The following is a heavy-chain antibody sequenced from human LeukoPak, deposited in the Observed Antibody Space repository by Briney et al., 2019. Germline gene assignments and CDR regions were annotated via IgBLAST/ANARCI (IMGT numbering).Heavy chain of an antibody. Sequence: PGGSLRLSCAASGFSFSSYAMSWVRQAAGKGLEWVSAISGSGGTTNYADSVKGRFTISRDNSKDTLYLQMDRLRPEDTGVYYCAKVGSSMSFYYYYGMDVWGQGTTVSVS. CDR1: GFSFSSYA. CDR2: ISGSGGTT. J-gene: IGHJ6*02. D-gene: IGHD6-13*01. V-gene: IGHV3-23*01. CDR3: AKVGSSMSFYYYYGMDV.